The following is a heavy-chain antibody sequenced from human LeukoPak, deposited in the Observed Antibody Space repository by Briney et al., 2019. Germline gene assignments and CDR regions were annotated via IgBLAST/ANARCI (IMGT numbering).Heavy chain of an antibody. D-gene: IGHD5-24*01. Sequence: GASVKVSCKASGYSFVGYYIHWIRQAPGQGLEWLGWMNPDTGGRKLAQKFQGRVTLTRDTSINTAYMELNSLQSDDTAVYFRARDRVEMSTSPSFFDNWGQGSLITVSS. CDR1: GYSFVGYY. J-gene: IGHJ4*02. CDR2: MNPDTGGR. CDR3: ARDRVEMSTSPSFFDN. V-gene: IGHV1-2*02.